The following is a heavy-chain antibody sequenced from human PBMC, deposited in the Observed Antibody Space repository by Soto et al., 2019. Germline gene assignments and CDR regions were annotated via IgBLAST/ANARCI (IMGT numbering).Heavy chain of an antibody. J-gene: IGHJ3*02. CDR1: GFTFSSYW. V-gene: IGHV3-7*01. Sequence: GESLKISCAASGFTFSSYWMSWVRQAPGKGLEWVANIKQDGSEKYYVDSVKGRFTISRDNAKNSLYLQMNSLRAEDTAVYYCARADIVVVPAAKKEGAFDIWGQGTMVTVSS. CDR2: IKQDGSEK. D-gene: IGHD2-2*01. CDR3: ARADIVVVPAAKKEGAFDI.